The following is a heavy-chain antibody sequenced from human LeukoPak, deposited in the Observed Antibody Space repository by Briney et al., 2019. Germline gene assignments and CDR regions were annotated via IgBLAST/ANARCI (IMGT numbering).Heavy chain of an antibody. D-gene: IGHD2-21*02. CDR3: AGTYCNGGDCYTWFDP. CDR2: IRYDGSNK. J-gene: IGHJ5*02. CDR1: GFTFSTYG. V-gene: IGHV3-30*02. Sequence: GGSLRLSCAASGFTFSTYGMHWVRQAPGKGLEWVAAIRYDGSNKYYADSVKGRFTISRDNSKNTLFLQMNSLRAEDTAVYYCAGTYCNGGDCYTWFDPWGQGTLVTVSS.